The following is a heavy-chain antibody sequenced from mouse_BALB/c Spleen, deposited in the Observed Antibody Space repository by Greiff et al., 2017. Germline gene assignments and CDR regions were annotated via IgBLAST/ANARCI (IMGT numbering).Heavy chain of an antibody. CDR3: AREADYGLGWFAY. CDR2: IWAGGST. D-gene: IGHD1-2*01. Sequence: VKLVESGPGLVAPSQSLSITCTVSGFSLTSYGVHWVRQPPGKGLEWLGVIWAGGSTNYNSALMSRLSISKDNSKSQVFLKMNSLQTDDTAMYYCAREADYGLGWFAYWGQGTLVTVSA. CDR1: GFSLTSYG. J-gene: IGHJ3*01. V-gene: IGHV2-9*02.